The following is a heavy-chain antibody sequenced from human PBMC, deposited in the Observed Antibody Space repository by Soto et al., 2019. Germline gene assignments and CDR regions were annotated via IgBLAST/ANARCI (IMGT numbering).Heavy chain of an antibody. CDR3: ARIVVPAAIDWFDP. V-gene: IGHV1-18*04. CDR2: ISAYNGNT. CDR1: GYTFTSCG. D-gene: IGHD2-2*01. J-gene: IGHJ5*02. Sequence: ASVKVSCKASGYTFTSCGISWVRQAPGQGLEWMGWISAYNGNTNYAQKLQGRVTMTTDTSTSTAYMELRSLRSDDTAVYYCARIVVPAAIDWFDPWGQGTLVTVSS.